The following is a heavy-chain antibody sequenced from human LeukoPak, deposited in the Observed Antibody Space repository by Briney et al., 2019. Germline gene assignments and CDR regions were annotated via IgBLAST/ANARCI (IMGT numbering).Heavy chain of an antibody. D-gene: IGHD6-25*01. J-gene: IGHJ4*02. Sequence: PGGSLRLSCAASGFTFSNYAMHWVRQAPGKGLEWVAVISYDGSGQYYADSVKGRFTISRDNSKNRLYLQMNSPRAEDTAVYYCARDRAGSSAVGPIDYWGQGTLVTVSS. CDR2: ISYDGSGQ. CDR3: ARDRAGSSAVGPIDY. CDR1: GFTFSNYA. V-gene: IGHV3-30*04.